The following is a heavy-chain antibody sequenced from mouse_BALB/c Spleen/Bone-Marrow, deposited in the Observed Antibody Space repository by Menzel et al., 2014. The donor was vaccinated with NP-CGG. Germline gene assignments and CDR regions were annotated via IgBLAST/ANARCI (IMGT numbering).Heavy chain of an antibody. CDR1: GFTFSSYA. J-gene: IGHJ1*01. CDR2: ISSGGST. D-gene: IGHD1-1*01. Sequence: DVMLVESGGGLVKPGGSLKLSCAASGFTFSSYAMSWVRQTPEKRLEWVASISSGGSTYNPDSVKGRFTISRDNARNILYLQMSSLRSEDTAMYYCARGDYYGSSFYWYFDVWGAGTTVTVSS. CDR3: ARGDYYGSSFYWYFDV. V-gene: IGHV5-6-5*01.